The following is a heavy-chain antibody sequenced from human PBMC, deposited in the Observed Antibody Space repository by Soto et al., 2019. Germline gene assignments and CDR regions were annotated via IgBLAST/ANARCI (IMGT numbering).Heavy chain of an antibody. CDR1: GFTFSSYW. V-gene: IGHV3-7*03. D-gene: IGHD4-17*01. J-gene: IGHJ3*02. CDR2: IKQDGSEK. Sequence: EVQLVESGGGLVQPGGSLRLSCAASGFTFSSYWMSWVRQAPGKGLEWVANIKQDGSEKYYVDSVKGRFTISSDNVKNSLYLQMNSLRAEDTAVYYCARDVGYGDYESAFDIWGQGTMVTVSS. CDR3: ARDVGYGDYESAFDI.